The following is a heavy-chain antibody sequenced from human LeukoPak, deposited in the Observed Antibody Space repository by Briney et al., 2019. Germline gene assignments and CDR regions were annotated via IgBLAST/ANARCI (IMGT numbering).Heavy chain of an antibody. V-gene: IGHV3-23*01. Sequence: PGGSLRLSCAASGFIFSDYAMSWVRQAPGKGLEWVSAISGSADSTYYADSVKGRFTISRDNSKNTLFVQMNSLRVEDTAVYYCAKGKVSGAGFRYYYGMDVWGQGTTVTVSS. J-gene: IGHJ6*02. CDR1: GFIFSDYA. CDR2: ISGSADST. D-gene: IGHD5/OR15-5a*01. CDR3: AKGKVSGAGFRYYYGMDV.